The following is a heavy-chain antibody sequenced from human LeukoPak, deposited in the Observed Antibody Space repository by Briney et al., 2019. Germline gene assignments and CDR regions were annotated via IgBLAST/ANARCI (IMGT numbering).Heavy chain of an antibody. CDR3: AREKGDIVVVPAARSWFDP. V-gene: IGHV1-69*04. Sequence: ASVKVSCKASGGTFSSYAISWVRQAPGQGLEWMGRIIPIFGIANYAQKFQARVTITADKSTSTAYMELSSLRSEDTAVYYCAREKGDIVVVPAARSWFDPWGQGTLVTVSP. CDR1: GGTFSSYA. D-gene: IGHD2-2*01. J-gene: IGHJ5*02. CDR2: IIPIFGIA.